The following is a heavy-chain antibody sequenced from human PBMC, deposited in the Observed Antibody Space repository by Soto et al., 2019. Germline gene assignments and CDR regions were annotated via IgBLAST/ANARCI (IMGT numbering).Heavy chain of an antibody. J-gene: IGHJ4*02. CDR3: ARGDRSGLHFDY. CDR1: GFTFSSYG. V-gene: IGHV3-33*01. Sequence: QVQLVESGGGVVQPGRSLRLSCAASGFTFSSYGMHWVRQAPGKGLEWVAVIWYDGSNKYYADSVKGRFTISRDNPKNTLYLQMNSLRAEDTAVYYCARGDRSGLHFDYWGQGTLVTVSS. D-gene: IGHD5-12*01. CDR2: IWYDGSNK.